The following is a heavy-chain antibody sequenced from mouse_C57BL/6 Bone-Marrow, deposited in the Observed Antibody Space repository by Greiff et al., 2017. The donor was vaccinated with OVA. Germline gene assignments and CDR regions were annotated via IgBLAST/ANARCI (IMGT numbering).Heavy chain of an antibody. D-gene: IGHD1-1*01. V-gene: IGHV1-82*01. J-gene: IGHJ1*03. CDR1: GYAFSSSW. CDR2: IYPGDGDT. Sequence: VQLQQSGPELVKPGASVKISCKASGYAFSSSWMNWVKQRPGKGLEWIGRIYPGDGDTNYNGKFKGKATLTADKSSSTAYMQLSSLTSEDSAVYFCARCYDGSSYGLDVWGTGTTVSVSS. CDR3: ARCYDGSSYGLDV.